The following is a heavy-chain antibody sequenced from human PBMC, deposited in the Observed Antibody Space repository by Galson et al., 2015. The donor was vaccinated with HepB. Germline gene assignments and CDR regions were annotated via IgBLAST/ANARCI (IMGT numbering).Heavy chain of an antibody. J-gene: IGHJ3*02. D-gene: IGHD3-10*01. CDR1: GDSVSTSGGA. V-gene: IGHV6-1*01. CDR2: AYFRSRWRN. Sequence: AISGDSVSTSGGAWNWIRQSPSRGLEWLGRAYFRSRWRNDYAPSITSRITIGPDTAKNQFSLQLNSVTPEDTAVYYCTNERNYYASFDIWGLGTMVTVSS. CDR3: TNERNYYASFDI.